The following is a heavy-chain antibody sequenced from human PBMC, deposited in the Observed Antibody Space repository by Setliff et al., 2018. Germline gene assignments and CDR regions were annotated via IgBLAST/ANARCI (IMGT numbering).Heavy chain of an antibody. CDR2: VYNSGGS. V-gene: IGHV4-4*07. J-gene: IGHJ6*02. CDR1: GDSIRRYH. Sequence: SETLSLTCTVSGDSIRRYHWSWIRQPAGKGLDWIGRVYNSGGSDYNPSLKSRVTMSVDTSKNQFSLTLSSVTAADTAVYYCARARPATIAGVVPGVADFGIDVWGQGTTVTVSS. D-gene: IGHD2-2*01. CDR3: ARARPATIAGVVPGVADFGIDV.